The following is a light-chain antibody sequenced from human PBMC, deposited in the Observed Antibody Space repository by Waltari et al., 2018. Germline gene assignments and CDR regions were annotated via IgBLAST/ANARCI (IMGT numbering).Light chain of an antibody. J-gene: IGLJ3*02. CDR1: NMGPKS. Sequence: SYVLSQPPSVSVAPGQTASLPCGGTNMGPKSVHWYQQKPGLAPVLVVYDGSGRPSGIPERFSGSNSGNMATLTISRVEPGDEAAYSCQVWDISTDHRWVFGGGTKLTVL. CDR3: QVWDISTDHRWV. CDR2: DGS. V-gene: IGLV3-21*02.